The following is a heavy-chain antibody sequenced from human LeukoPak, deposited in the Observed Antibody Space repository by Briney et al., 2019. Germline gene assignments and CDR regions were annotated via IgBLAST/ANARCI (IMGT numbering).Heavy chain of an antibody. V-gene: IGHV3-23*01. CDR1: GFTFTSYG. J-gene: IGHJ4*02. Sequence: GGPLRLSCAASGFTFTSYGMNWVRQAPGKGLEWVSVISNSGDTTYYADSVKGRFTISRDNSKNTLYLQMDSLRAEDTAIYYCANLHRAPPDYWGQGTLVTVSS. CDR2: ISNSGDTT. CDR3: ANLHRAPPDY.